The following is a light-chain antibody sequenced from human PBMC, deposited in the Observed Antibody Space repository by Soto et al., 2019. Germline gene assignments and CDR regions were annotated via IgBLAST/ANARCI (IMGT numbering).Light chain of an antibody. J-gene: IGLJ2*01. V-gene: IGLV3-1*01. CDR1: NLGNKY. CDR3: QAWDSSTVV. CDR2: RDT. Sequence: SYELTQPPSVSVSPGQTASITCSGNNLGNKYACWYQQKPGQSPVLVIYRDTNRPSGIPERFSGSNSGNTATLTISGTQAMDEADYYCQAWDSSTVVFGGGTKVTVL.